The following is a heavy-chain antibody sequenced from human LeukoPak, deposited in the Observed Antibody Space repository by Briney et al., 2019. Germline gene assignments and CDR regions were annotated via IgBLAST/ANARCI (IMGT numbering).Heavy chain of an antibody. J-gene: IGHJ2*01. CDR3: ARTYYDFWSGSSYWYFDL. D-gene: IGHD3-3*01. CDR2: IYYSGST. V-gene: IGHV4-59*01. Sequence: SETLSLTCTVPGGSISNSYWSWIRQPPGKGLEWIGYIYYSGSTNYNPSLKSRVTISVDTPKNQFSLKLSSVTAADTAVYYCARTYYDFWSGSSYWYFDLWSRGTLVTVSS. CDR1: GGSISNSY.